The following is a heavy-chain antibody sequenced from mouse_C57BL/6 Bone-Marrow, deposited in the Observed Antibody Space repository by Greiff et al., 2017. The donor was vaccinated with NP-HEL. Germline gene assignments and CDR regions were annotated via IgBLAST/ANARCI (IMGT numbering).Heavy chain of an antibody. Sequence: EVKLVESGEGLVKPGGSLKLSCAASGFTFSSYAMSWVRQTPEKRLEWVAYISSGGDYIYYADTVKGRFPISRDNARNTLYLQMSSLKSEDTAMYYCTIYYYGSKRYFDVGGTGTTVTVSS. CDR1: GFTFSSYA. D-gene: IGHD1-1*01. CDR2: ISSGGDYI. CDR3: TIYYYGSKRYFDV. V-gene: IGHV5-9-1*02. J-gene: IGHJ1*03.